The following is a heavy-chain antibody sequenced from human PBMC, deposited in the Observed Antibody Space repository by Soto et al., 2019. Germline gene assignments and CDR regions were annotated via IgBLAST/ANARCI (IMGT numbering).Heavy chain of an antibody. V-gene: IGHV4-30-2*01. CDR1: GGSISSGGYS. Sequence: SETLSLTCAVSGGSISSGGYSWSWIRQPPGKGLEWIGYIYHSGSTYYNPSLKSRVTISVDRSKNQFSLKLSSVTAADTAVYYCARVMGNYAAYFDYWGQGTLVTVSS. J-gene: IGHJ4*02. CDR3: ARVMGNYAAYFDY. CDR2: IYHSGST. D-gene: IGHD1-7*01.